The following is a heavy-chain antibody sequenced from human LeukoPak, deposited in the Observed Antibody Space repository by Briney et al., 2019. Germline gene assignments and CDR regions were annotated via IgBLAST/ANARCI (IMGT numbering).Heavy chain of an antibody. CDR1: GGSISGYY. D-gene: IGHD3-3*01. CDR2: VYYSGST. Sequence: SETLSLTCTVSGGSISGYYWSWIRQPPGKGLEWIGYVYYSGSTNYNPSLKSRVTISADTSKNQFSLRLSSVTAEDTAVYYCAREGPVWSGYSDYWGQGTLVTVSS. CDR3: AREGPVWSGYSDY. V-gene: IGHV4-59*01. J-gene: IGHJ4*02.